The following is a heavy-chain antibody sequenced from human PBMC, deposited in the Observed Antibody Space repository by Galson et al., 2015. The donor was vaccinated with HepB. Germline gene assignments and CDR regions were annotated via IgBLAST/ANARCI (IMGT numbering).Heavy chain of an antibody. CDR1: GFTFSSYS. Sequence: SLRLSCAASGFTFSSYSMNWVRQAPGKGLEWVSSISSSSYIYYADSVKGRFTISRDNAKNSLYLQMNSLRAEDTAVYYCARDRPYYCDSSTQGDAFDIWGQGTMVTVSS. D-gene: IGHD3-22*01. V-gene: IGHV3-21*01. CDR2: ISSSSYI. CDR3: ARDRPYYCDSSTQGDAFDI. J-gene: IGHJ3*02.